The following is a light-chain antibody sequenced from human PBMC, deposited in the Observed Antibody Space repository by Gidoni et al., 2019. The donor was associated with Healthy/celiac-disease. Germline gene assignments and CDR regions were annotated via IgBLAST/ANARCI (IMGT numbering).Light chain of an antibody. CDR3: PQYNSNRFT. CDR1: QSISSW. J-gene: IGKJ3*01. V-gene: IGKV1-5*01. CDR2: DAS. Sequence: DIQMTQSPFTLSASVGDRVTITCRASQSISSWLACYQQKPVKAPQLLIYDASSLERGFPSRFRGRGSGTAFTLPISSLLPDDFATSYCPQYNSNRFTFGPGTKVEIK.